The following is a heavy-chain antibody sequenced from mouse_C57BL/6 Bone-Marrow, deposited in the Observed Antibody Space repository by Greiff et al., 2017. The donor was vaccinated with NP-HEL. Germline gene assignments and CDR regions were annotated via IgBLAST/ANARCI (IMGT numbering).Heavy chain of an antibody. CDR2: IYPRSGNT. CDR3: AREGLRRGFAY. D-gene: IGHD2-2*01. J-gene: IGHJ3*01. Sequence: VQGVESGAELARPGASVKLSCKASGYTFTSYGISWVKQRTGQGLEWIGEIYPRSGNTYYNEKFKGKATLTADKSSSTAYMELRSLTSEDSAVYFCAREGLRRGFAYWGQGTLVTVSA. CDR1: GYTFTSYG. V-gene: IGHV1-81*01.